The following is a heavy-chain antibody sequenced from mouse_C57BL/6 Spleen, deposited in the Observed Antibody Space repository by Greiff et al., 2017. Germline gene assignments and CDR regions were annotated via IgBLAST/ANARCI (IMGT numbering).Heavy chain of an antibody. V-gene: IGHV2-9-1*01. J-gene: IGHJ4*01. Sequence: VQLQQSGPGLVAPSQSLSITCTVSGFSLTSYAISWVRQPPGKGLEWLGVIWTGGGTNYNSALKSRLSISKDNSKSQVFLKMNSLQTDDTARYYCAKNYDYDEGYYYAMDYWGQGTSVTVSS. D-gene: IGHD2-4*01. CDR1: GFSLTSYA. CDR3: AKNYDYDEGYYYAMDY. CDR2: IWTGGGT.